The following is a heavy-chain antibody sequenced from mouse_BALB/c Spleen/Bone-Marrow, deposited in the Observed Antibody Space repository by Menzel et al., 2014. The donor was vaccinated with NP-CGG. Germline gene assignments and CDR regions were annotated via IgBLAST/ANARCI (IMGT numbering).Heavy chain of an antibody. CDR3: ARYYYATDY. CDR2: IDPANGNT. J-gene: IGHJ4*01. Sequence: EVKLVESGAELVKPGASVKLSCTASGFNIKDTYMHWVKQRPEQGLEWIGRIDPANGNTKYDPKFQGKATITADTSSNTAYLQLSSLTSEDTAVYYCARYYYATDYWGQGTSVTVSS. V-gene: IGHV14-3*02. CDR1: GFNIKDTY.